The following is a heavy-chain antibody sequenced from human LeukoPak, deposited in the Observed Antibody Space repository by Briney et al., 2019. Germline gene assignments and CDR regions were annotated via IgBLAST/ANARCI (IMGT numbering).Heavy chain of an antibody. J-gene: IGHJ4*02. CDR1: GFTFNRCA. V-gene: IGHV3-30*02. CDR2: IRYDGTDE. Sequence: GGSLRLSCAASGFTFNRCAMHLVRQAPGKGLEWVAFIRYDGTDEYYADSVKGRFTISRDNSTNTIYLQMNSLRPEDTAVYYCAKGIGTSWYTFDYWGQGTLVTASS. D-gene: IGHD2-2*02. CDR3: AKGIGTSWYTFDY.